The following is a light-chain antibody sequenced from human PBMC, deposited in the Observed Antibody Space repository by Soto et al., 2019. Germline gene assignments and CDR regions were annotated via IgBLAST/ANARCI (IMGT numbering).Light chain of an antibody. J-gene: IGKJ2*01. CDR3: QQYNSYTYT. CDR1: QSISSW. Sequence: DIQMTQSPSTLSASVGDRVTITCRASQSISSWLAWYQQKPGKAPKLLIYKASSLESGVPSRFSGSGSGTEFTLTISSLPPYDFATYYCQQYNSYTYTFGQGTKLEIK. CDR2: KAS. V-gene: IGKV1-5*03.